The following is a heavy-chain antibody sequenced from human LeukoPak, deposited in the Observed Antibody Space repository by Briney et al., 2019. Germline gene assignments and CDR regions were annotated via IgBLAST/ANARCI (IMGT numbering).Heavy chain of an antibody. CDR3: ARDQHYQLPFDY. J-gene: IGHJ4*02. D-gene: IGHD2-2*01. CDR2: INPSTSST. V-gene: IGHV1-46*01. CDR1: GYTFTSYY. Sequence: ASVKVSCKASGYTFTSYYVHWVRQAPGQGLEWMGMINPSTSSTGYAQKFQGRVTMTRDTSTSTVYMELSSLRSEDTAVYYCARDQHYQLPFDYWGRGTLVTVSS.